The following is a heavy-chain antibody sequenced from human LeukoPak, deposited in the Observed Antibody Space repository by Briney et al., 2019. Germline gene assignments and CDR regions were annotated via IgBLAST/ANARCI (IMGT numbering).Heavy chain of an antibody. V-gene: IGHV3-30*18. CDR2: IWFDGNQK. CDR1: GFGFSAYG. J-gene: IGHJ3*01. Sequence: GRSLRLSCAASGFGFSAYGMHWVRQAPGKGLEWVAVIWFDGNQKFYGDSVKGRFTISRDNSKNTLYLQMSSLRNEDTAVYCCAKDDGTYRNFNFWGQGTIVTVSS. D-gene: IGHD1-26*01. CDR3: AKDDGTYRNFNF.